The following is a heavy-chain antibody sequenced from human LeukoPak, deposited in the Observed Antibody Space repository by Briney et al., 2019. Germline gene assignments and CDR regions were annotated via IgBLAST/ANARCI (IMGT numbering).Heavy chain of an antibody. V-gene: IGHV1-2*02. CDR2: INPNSGAT. CDR3: ARDSITLLRGFDF. CDR1: GYTFTAYY. Sequence: ASVKVSCKASGYTFTAYYINWVRQAPGQGLGWMGWINPNSGATKYVQKFEGRVTMTRDTSISTVYMELSSLRSDDTAFYYCARDSITLLRGFDFWGQGTLVTVSS. D-gene: IGHD3-10*01. J-gene: IGHJ4*02.